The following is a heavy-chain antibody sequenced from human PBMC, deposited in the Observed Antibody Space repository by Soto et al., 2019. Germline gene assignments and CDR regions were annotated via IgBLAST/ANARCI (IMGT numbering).Heavy chain of an antibody. CDR2: IIPIFGTA. J-gene: IGHJ5*02. D-gene: IGHD2-2*02. Sequence: QVQLVQSGAEVKKPGSSVKVSCKASGGTFSSYAISWVRQAPGQGLEWMGGIIPIFGTANYAQKFQGRVTITEDESTSTAYMELSSLRSEDTAVYYCARDGPGYCSSTSCYTLYNWFDPWGQGTLVTVSS. V-gene: IGHV1-69*01. CDR3: ARDGPGYCSSTSCYTLYNWFDP. CDR1: GGTFSSYA.